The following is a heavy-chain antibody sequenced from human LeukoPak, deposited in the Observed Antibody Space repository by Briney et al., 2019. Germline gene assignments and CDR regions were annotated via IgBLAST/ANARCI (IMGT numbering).Heavy chain of an antibody. V-gene: IGHV3-69-1*01. J-gene: IGHJ2*01. CDR3: ARAFFFQAEDGIRGVRSVSAFLLNRSSDL. CDR2: ISSSSYI. D-gene: IGHD3-10*02. Sequence: KGLKCISPISSSSYIYYADSVKGRFTISRDNAKNSLYLQRNSLRAEDTAVYYCARAFFFQAEDGIRGVRSVSAFLLNRSSDL.